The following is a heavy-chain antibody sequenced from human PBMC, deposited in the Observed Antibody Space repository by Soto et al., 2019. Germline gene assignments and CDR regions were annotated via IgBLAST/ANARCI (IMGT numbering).Heavy chain of an antibody. CDR1: GFTFSSYA. Sequence: PXGSLRLSCSASGFTFSSYAMHWVRQAPGKGLEWVAVISYDGSNKYYADSVKGRFTISRDNSKNTLYLQMNSLRAEDTAVYYCARAPNPSYGMDVWGQGTTVTVSS. CDR2: ISYDGSNK. CDR3: ARAPNPSYGMDV. J-gene: IGHJ6*02. V-gene: IGHV3-30-3*01. D-gene: IGHD7-27*01.